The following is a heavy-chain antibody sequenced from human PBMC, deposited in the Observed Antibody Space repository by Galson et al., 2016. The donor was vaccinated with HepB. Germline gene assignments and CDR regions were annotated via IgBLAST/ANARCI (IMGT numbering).Heavy chain of an antibody. CDR1: GFTSDSYA. D-gene: IGHD3-16*01. V-gene: IGHV3-23*01. Sequence: SLRLSCAASGFTSDSYAMSWVRQAPGKGLEWVSSISAGDAGTYYADSVKGRFTVSRDNSANTLFLQMNRLRAEDTAVYYCARGGSGSYGALDIWGQGTMVIVSS. CDR3: ARGGSGSYGALDI. J-gene: IGHJ3*02. CDR2: ISAGDAGT.